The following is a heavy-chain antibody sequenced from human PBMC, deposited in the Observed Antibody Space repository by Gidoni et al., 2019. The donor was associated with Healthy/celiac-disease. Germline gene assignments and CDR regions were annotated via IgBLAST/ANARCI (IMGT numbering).Heavy chain of an antibody. D-gene: IGHD3-10*01. J-gene: IGHJ5*02. CDR2: IYYSGST. CDR1: GGSIRSYY. CDR3: AGETLLQNYLGVLDNWFDP. V-gene: IGHV4-59*12. Sequence: QVQLQESGPGLVKPSETLSLTCTVSGGSIRSYYWSWIRQPPGKGLEWIGYIYYSGSTNYNPPLKSRVTISVDTSKNQFSLKLSSVTAADTAVYYCAGETLLQNYLGVLDNWFDPWGQGTLVTVSS.